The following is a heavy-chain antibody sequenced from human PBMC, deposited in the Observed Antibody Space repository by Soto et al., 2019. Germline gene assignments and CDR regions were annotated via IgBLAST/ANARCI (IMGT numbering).Heavy chain of an antibody. J-gene: IGHJ5*02. CDR3: ARATVVPAATNWFDP. V-gene: IGHV4-30-2*01. D-gene: IGHD2-2*01. CDR2: IYHSGST. Sequence: SETLSLTCAVSGGSISSGGYSWSWIRQPPGKGLEWIGYIYHSGSTYYNPSLKSRVTISVDRSKNQFSLKLSSVTAADTAVYYCARATVVPAATNWFDPWGQGTQVTVSS. CDR1: GGSISSGGYS.